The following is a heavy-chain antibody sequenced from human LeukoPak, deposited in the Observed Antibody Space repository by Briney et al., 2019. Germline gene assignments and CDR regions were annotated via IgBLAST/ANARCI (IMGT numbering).Heavy chain of an antibody. CDR1: GYTLTKYG. CDR2: VGANNGNT. CDR3: ARDLSRVVGIQGY. Sequence: ASVKVSCKASGYTLTKYGISTGPDAPGQRLECMWWVGANNGNTNNAQKPQGSVTITKDTSTTTAYMELRSLRSADTAVYYSARDLSRVVGIQGYWGQGNLATVSS. J-gene: IGHJ4*02. V-gene: IGHV1-18*01. D-gene: IGHD2-15*01.